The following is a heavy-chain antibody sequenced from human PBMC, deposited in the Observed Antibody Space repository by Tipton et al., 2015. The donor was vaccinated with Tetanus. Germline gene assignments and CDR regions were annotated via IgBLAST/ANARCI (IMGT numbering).Heavy chain of an antibody. V-gene: IGHV4-39*01. CDR2: IYYSGST. CDR1: GGSISSSSYY. Sequence: LRLSCTVSGGSISSSSYYWGWIRQPPGKGLEWIGSIYYSGSTYYNPSLKSRLTISVDTSKNQFSLKLSSVTAADTTVYYCARHVEQLVPYYYYYMDVWGEGTTVTVSS. J-gene: IGHJ6*03. CDR3: ARHVEQLVPYYYYYMDV. D-gene: IGHD6-6*01.